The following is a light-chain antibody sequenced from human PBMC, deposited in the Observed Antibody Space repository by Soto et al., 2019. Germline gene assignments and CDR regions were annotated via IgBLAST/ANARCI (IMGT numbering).Light chain of an antibody. CDR3: NSYTSSSTWV. CDR1: SSDVGGYKY. J-gene: IGLJ3*02. CDR2: EVS. Sequence: QSALTQPASVSGSPGQSITISCTGTSSDVGGYKYVSWYQQHPGKVPKLMIYEVSNRPSGVSNRFSGSKSGNTASLTISGLHAEDEADYYCNSYTSSSTWVFGGGTKLTVL. V-gene: IGLV2-14*01.